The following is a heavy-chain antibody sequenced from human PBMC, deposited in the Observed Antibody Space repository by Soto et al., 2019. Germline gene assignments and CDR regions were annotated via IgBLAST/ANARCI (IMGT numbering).Heavy chain of an antibody. CDR3: ARERVVVTAIDY. CDR1: GFTFSSYE. J-gene: IGHJ4*02. Sequence: GGSLRLSCAASGFTFSSYEMNWVRQAPGKGLEWVSYISSSGSTIYYADSVKGRFTSSRDNAKNSLYLQMNSLRAEDTAVYYGARERVVVTAIDYWGQGTLVTVSS. D-gene: IGHD2-21*02. CDR2: ISSSGSTI. V-gene: IGHV3-48*03.